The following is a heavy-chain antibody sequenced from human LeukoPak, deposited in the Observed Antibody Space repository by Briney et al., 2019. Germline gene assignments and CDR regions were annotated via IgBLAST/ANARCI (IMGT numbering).Heavy chain of an antibody. CDR1: GFTVRSNY. D-gene: IGHD4-17*01. J-gene: IGHJ4*02. V-gene: IGHV3-21*01. CDR3: ARGGYYGDVDY. Sequence: GGSLRLSCAASGFTVRSNYMSWVRRAPGKGLEWVSSISSSSSYIYYADSVKGRFTISRDNAKNSLYLQMNSLRAEDTAVYYCARGGYYGDVDYWGQGTLVTVSS. CDR2: ISSSSSYI.